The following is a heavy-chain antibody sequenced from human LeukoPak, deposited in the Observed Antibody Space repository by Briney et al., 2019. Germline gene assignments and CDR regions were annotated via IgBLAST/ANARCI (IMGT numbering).Heavy chain of an antibody. J-gene: IGHJ4*02. CDR2: ISSSGTAM. CDR1: GFTFSDYY. V-gene: IGHV3-11*01. Sequence: PGGSLRLSCAASGFTFSDYYMSWVRQAPGKGLEWVSYISSSGTAMYYADSVKGRFTISRDNAQNSVYLQMNSLRAEDTAVYYCGRGLTGRYILTGYYNDYWGQGTLVTVSS. CDR3: GRGLTGRYILTGYYNDY. D-gene: IGHD3-9*01.